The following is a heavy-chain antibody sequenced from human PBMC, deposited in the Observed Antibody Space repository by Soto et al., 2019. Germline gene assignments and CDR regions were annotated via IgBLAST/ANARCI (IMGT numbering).Heavy chain of an antibody. CDR1: GDSISNSNW. CDR2: IFQSGTT. V-gene: IGHV4-4*02. D-gene: IGHD5-12*01. Sequence: SETLSLTCAVSGDSISNSNWWSWVRQPPGKGLEWIGEIFQSGTTNYNPSLKSRITISVDKSKNQFSLRLPSVTAADTAVYFCARRHSGYYFDYWGQGTLVTVSS. CDR3: ARRHSGYYFDY. J-gene: IGHJ4*02.